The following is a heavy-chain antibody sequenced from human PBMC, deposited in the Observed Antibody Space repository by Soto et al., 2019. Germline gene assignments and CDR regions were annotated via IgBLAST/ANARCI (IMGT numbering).Heavy chain of an antibody. CDR2: IKQDGSEK. V-gene: IGHV3-7*01. Sequence: GGSLRLSCAASGFTFSSYWMSWVRQAPGKGQERVAYIKQDGSEKYYVDSVKGRFTISRDNAKNSLYLQMNSLIAEDTAVYYCARGYSGYDRWGQGTLVTVSS. D-gene: IGHD5-12*01. CDR3: ARGYSGYDR. CDR1: GFTFSSYW. J-gene: IGHJ4*02.